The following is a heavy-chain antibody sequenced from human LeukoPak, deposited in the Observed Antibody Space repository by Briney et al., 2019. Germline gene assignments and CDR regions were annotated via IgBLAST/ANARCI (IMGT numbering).Heavy chain of an antibody. J-gene: IGHJ4*02. CDR3: ARRDSYGAERPFDY. CDR1: GFTFSSYS. Sequence: GGSLRLSCAASGFTFSSYSMNWVRRAPGKGLEWVSSISSSSYIYYADSVKGRFTISRDKAKNSLYLQMNSLRAEDTAVYYCARRDSYGAERPFDYWGQGTLVTVSS. V-gene: IGHV3-21*01. D-gene: IGHD5-18*01. CDR2: ISSSSYI.